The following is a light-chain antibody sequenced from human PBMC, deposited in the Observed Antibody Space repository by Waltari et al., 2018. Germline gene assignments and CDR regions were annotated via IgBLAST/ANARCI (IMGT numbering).Light chain of an antibody. Sequence: DIVMTQSPDSLTVSLGERAPINCKSSPSVLYSSNNKNYLAWYQQKPGQPPKLLIYWASTRESGVPDRFSGSGSGTDFTLTISSLQAEDVAVYYCHQYYSAPFTFGPGTKVDIK. CDR3: HQYYSAPFT. CDR1: PSVLYSSNNKNY. V-gene: IGKV4-1*01. J-gene: IGKJ3*01. CDR2: WAS.